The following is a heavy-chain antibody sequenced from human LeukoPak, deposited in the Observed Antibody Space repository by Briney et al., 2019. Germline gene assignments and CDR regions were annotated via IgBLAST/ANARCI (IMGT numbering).Heavy chain of an antibody. CDR3: ARDGVDGSSYAMDV. J-gene: IGHJ6*02. Sequence: GGSLRLSCAASGFTVSSNYMSWVRQAPVKGLEWVSVIYSGGSTYYADSVKGRFTISRDNSKNTLYLQMNSLRAEDTAVYYCARDGVDGSSYAMDVWGQGTTVTVSS. CDR2: IYSGGST. V-gene: IGHV3-53*01. D-gene: IGHD3-10*01. CDR1: GFTVSSNY.